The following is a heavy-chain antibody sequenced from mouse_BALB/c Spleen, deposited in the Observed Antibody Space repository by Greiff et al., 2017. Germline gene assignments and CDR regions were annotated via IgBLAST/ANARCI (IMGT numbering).Heavy chain of an antibody. CDR1: GFTFSSYA. Sequence: EVKLAQSGGGLAKPGGSLKLSCAASGFTFSSYAMSWVRQTPEKRLEWVASISSGGSTYYPDSVKVRFTITRDNAKNILYLQMSSLRSEDTAMYFCARRRDYDGVAYRGQGTLVTVSA. CDR2: ISSGGST. V-gene: IGHV5-6-5*01. J-gene: IGHJ3*01. D-gene: IGHD2-4*01. CDR3: ARRRDYDGVAY.